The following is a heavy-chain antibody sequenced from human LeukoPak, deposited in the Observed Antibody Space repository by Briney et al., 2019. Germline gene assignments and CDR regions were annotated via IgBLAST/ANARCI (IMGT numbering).Heavy chain of an antibody. CDR2: IYWDDDK. CDR3: AHVNYDYVWGSYSLFDY. V-gene: IGHV2-5*02. CDR1: GFSLSTRGGG. J-gene: IGHJ4*02. Sequence: ESGPTLVKPTQTLTLTCTFSGFSLSTRGGGVGWIRQPPGKALEWLSLIYWDDDKRYSPSLKSRLTITKDTSKNQVVLTMTNMDPVDTATYYCAHVNYDYVWGSYSLFDYWGQGTLVTVSS. D-gene: IGHD3-16*01.